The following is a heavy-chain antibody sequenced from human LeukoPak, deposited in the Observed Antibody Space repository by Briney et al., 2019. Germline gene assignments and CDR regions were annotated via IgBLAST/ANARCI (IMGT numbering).Heavy chain of an antibody. V-gene: IGHV6-1*01. CDR2: TYYRSKWYT. CDR1: GDSVSNNNAA. CDR3: ARGNSGVAVARFDY. D-gene: IGHD6-19*01. Sequence: SQTLSLTCAISGDSVSNNNAAWNWIRRSPSRGLEWLGRTYYRSKWYTDSAVSVNSRITINPDTSKNQFSLQLTSVTPEDSAVYYCARGNSGVAVARFDYWGQGTLVTVSS. J-gene: IGHJ4*02.